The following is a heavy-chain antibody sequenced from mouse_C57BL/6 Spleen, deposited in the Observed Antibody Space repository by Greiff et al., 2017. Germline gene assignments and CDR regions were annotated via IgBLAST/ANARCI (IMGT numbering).Heavy chain of an antibody. CDR2: ISYDGSN. CDR3: ARRETYDYDGFAY. V-gene: IGHV3-6*01. Sequence: EVQLQESGPGLVKPSQSLSLTCSVTGYSITSGYYWNWIRQFPGNKLEWMGYISYDGSNNYNPSLKNRISITRDTSKNQFFLKLNSVTTEDTATYYCARRETYDYDGFAYWGQGTLVTVSA. J-gene: IGHJ3*01. CDR1: GYSITSGYY. D-gene: IGHD2-4*01.